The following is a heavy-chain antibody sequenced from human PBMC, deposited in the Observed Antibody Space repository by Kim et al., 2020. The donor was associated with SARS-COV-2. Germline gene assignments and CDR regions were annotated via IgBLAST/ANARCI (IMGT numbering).Heavy chain of an antibody. V-gene: IGHV4-39*01. CDR3: ARRGMGASAFDI. Sequence: YYNPSLKSRVTISVDTSKNQFSLKLSSVTAADTAVYYCARRGMGASAFDIWGQGTMVTVSS. J-gene: IGHJ3*02.